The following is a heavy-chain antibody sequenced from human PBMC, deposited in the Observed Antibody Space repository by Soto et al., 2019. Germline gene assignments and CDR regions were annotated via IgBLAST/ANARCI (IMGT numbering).Heavy chain of an antibody. Sequence: QVQLQESGPGLVKPSGTLSLTCAVSSGSISSSNWWSWVRQPPGKGLEWIGEIYHSGSTNYNPSLKSRVTISVDKSKNQFSLKLSSVTAADTAVYYCARAQADHSSGYYYYYMDVWGKGTTVTVSS. J-gene: IGHJ6*03. CDR3: ARAQADHSSGYYYYYMDV. D-gene: IGHD6-19*01. V-gene: IGHV4-4*02. CDR2: IYHSGST. CDR1: SGSISSSNW.